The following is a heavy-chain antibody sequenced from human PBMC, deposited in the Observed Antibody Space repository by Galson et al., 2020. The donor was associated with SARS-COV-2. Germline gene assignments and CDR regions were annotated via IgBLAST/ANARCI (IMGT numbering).Heavy chain of an antibody. D-gene: IGHD3-3*01. J-gene: IGHJ4*02. V-gene: IGHV4-39*01. CDR3: ARRSDFWSGHHQYYFDY. CDR1: GGSISSSSYY. Sequence: SETLSLTCTVSGGSISSSSYYWGWIRQPPGKGLEWIGSIYYSGSTYYNPSLKSRVTISVDTSKNQFSLKLSSVTAADTAVYYCARRSDFWSGHHQYYFDYWGQGTLVTVSS. CDR2: IYYSGST.